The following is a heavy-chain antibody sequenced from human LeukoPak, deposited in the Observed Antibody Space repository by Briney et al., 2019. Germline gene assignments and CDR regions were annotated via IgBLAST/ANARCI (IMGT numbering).Heavy chain of an antibody. D-gene: IGHD2-15*01. Sequence: GGALRLSCAASGFTFSSYSMNWVRQAPGKGLEGVSSSSDSSTYVFNADPVQGRFTISRDDAKNSLYLQMNSLRVEDTAVYYCVRVVYCSGGSCSYYFDSWGQGTLVTVSS. V-gene: IGHV3-21*01. CDR1: GFTFSSYS. CDR3: VRVVYCSGGSCSYYFDS. CDR2: SSDSSTYV. J-gene: IGHJ4*02.